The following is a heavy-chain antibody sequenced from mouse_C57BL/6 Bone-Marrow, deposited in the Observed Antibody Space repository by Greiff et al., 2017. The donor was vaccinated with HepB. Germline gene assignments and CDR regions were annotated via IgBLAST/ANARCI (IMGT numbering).Heavy chain of an antibody. CDR1: GYTFTDYY. D-gene: IGHD1-1*02. CDR2: IYPGSGNT. CDR3: ARSPYYEGFDY. J-gene: IGHJ2*01. Sequence: VQLQQSGAELVRPGASVKLSCKASGYTFTDYYINWVKQRPGQGLEWIARIYPGSGNTYYNEKFKGKATMTAEKSSCTAYMQLSSLTSEESAVYFCARSPYYEGFDYWGQGTTLTVSS. V-gene: IGHV1-76*01.